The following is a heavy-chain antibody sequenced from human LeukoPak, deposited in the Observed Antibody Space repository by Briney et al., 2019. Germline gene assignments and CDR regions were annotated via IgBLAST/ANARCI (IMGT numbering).Heavy chain of an antibody. J-gene: IGHJ4*02. CDR3: ARVDSSGYFDY. Sequence: QPGGSLRLSCAASGFTFSRYWMSWVRQAPGKGLEWVANKKEDGSEKYYVDSVKGRFTTSRDNAKNSLYLQMNSLRAEDTAVYYCARVDSSGYFDYWGQGTLVTVSS. CDR2: KKEDGSEK. V-gene: IGHV3-7*04. D-gene: IGHD3-22*01. CDR1: GFTFSRYW.